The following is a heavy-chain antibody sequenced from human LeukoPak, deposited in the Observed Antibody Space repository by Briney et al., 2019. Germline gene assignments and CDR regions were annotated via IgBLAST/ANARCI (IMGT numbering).Heavy chain of an antibody. V-gene: IGHV1-69*01. CDR1: GGTFSSYA. CDR2: IIPIFGTA. CDR3: ARGYDSSSGEFDY. Sequence: ASVKVSCKASGGTFSSYAISWVRQAPGQGLEWMGGIIPIFGTANYAQKFQGRVTIAADESTSTAYMELSSLRSEDTAVYYCARGYDSSSGEFDYWGQGTLVTVSS. J-gene: IGHJ4*02. D-gene: IGHD6-6*01.